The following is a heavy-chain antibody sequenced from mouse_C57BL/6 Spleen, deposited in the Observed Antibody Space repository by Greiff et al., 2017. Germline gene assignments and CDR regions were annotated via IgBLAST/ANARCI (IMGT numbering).Heavy chain of an antibody. CDR2: ISNGGGST. J-gene: IGHJ2*01. CDR3: ARLTGTDYFDY. D-gene: IGHD4-1*01. CDR1: GFTFSDYS. Sequence: EVMLVESGGGLVQPGGSLKLSCAASGFTFSDYSMYWVRQTPEKRLEWVAYISNGGGSTYYPDTVKGRFTISRDNAKNTLYLQMSRLKSEDTAMYYCARLTGTDYFDYWGQGTTLTVSS. V-gene: IGHV5-12*01.